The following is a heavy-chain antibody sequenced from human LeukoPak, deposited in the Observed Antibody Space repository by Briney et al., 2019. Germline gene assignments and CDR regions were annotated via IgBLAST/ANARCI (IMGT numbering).Heavy chain of an antibody. CDR1: GGSISSGGYS. Sequence: PSQTLSLTCAVSGGSISSGGYSWSWIRQPPGKGLEWIGYIYHSGSTYYNPSLKSRVTISVDRSKNQFSLKLSSVTAADTAVYYCASLLYGSDEDWFDPWGQGTLVTVSS. CDR3: ASLLYGSDEDWFDP. D-gene: IGHD3-10*01. J-gene: IGHJ5*02. CDR2: IYHSGST. V-gene: IGHV4-30-2*01.